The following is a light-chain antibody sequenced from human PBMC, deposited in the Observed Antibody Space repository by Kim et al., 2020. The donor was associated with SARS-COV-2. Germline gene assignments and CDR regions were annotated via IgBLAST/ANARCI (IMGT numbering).Light chain of an antibody. CDR2: DAS. CDR1: QSMRPS. V-gene: IGKV3-11*01. Sequence: FSRGESAPLSRSATQSMRPSLGRYQQKIGQPPRLLIYDASNRASGIPARFSGTGSGTDFTLTIHSPEPKDFALYFRLHRSNWPPFTFGQGTRLEI. CDR3: LHRSNWPPFT. J-gene: IGKJ2*01.